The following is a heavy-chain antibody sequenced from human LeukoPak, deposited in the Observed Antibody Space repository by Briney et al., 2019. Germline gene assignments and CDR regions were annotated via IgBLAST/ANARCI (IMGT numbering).Heavy chain of an antibody. CDR1: GYTFTTYD. V-gene: IGHV1-8*01. CDR3: ARGPNKSDGGNSGSAWFDP. Sequence: ASVKVSCKASGYTFTTYDINWVRQATGQGLEWMGWMNPNSGNTGYAQKFQGRVTMTRNTSISTAYMELRSLGSEDTAVYYCARGPNKSDGGNSGSAWFDPWGQGTLVTVSS. J-gene: IGHJ5*02. D-gene: IGHD4-23*01. CDR2: MNPNSGNT.